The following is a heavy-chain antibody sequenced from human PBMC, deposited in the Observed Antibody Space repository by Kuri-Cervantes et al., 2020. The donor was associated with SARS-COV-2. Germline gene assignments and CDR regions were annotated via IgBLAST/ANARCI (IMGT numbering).Heavy chain of an antibody. CDR1: GYSITNGYY. V-gene: IGHV4-38-2*01. CDR2: IYHSGST. CDR3: ARLPALPWYFDY. Sequence: GSLRLSCSVSGYSITNGYYWGWIRQPPGKGLEWIGSIYHSGSTYYNPSLKSRVTISVDTSKNQFSLKLSSVTAADTAVYYCARLPALPWYFDYWGQGTLVTVSS. J-gene: IGHJ4*02.